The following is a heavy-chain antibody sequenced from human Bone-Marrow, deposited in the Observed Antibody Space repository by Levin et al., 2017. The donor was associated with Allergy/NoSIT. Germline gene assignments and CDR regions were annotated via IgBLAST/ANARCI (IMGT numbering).Heavy chain of an antibody. CDR1: GYIFTSYD. D-gene: IGHD5-18*01. J-gene: IGHJ6*02. V-gene: IGHV1-8*01. Sequence: VASVKVSCKASGYIFTSYDINWVRQATGQGPEWMGWMNPNSGNTGYAQKFQGRVTMTRNTSISTAYMELSSLRSDDTAVYYRARDTRGYSFGRVYYYYGMEVWGQGTTVTVSS. CDR2: MNPNSGNT. CDR3: ARDTRGYSFGRVYYYYGMEV.